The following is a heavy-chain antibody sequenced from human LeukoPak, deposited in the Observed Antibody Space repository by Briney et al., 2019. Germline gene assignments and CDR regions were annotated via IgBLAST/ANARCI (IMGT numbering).Heavy chain of an antibody. CDR3: ARTETIMVKFDY. Sequence: PSETQSLTYTVSGGSIIRRGYYWGWIRQPPGKGLEWIGSIYYSGSTYYNPSLKSRVTISVDACKNQFSLKMSSVTAADTAMYYCARTETIMVKFDYWGHGTLVTVSS. V-gene: IGHV4-39*01. J-gene: IGHJ4*01. D-gene: IGHD5-24*01. CDR2: IYYSGST. CDR1: GGSIIRRGYY.